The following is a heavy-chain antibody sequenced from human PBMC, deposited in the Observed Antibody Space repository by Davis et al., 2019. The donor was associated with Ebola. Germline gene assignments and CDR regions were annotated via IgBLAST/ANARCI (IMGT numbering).Heavy chain of an antibody. Sequence: MPSETLSLTCAVYGGSFSGYSWSLIRQPPGKGLEWIGEINHSGSTNYNPSLKTRVTISVDTSNNQFSLKLSSVTAADTAVYYCARHFRGLSRWGQGTLVTVSS. V-gene: IGHV4-34*01. CDR1: GGSFSGYS. J-gene: IGHJ4*02. CDR3: ARHFRGLSR. D-gene: IGHD3-10*01. CDR2: INHSGST.